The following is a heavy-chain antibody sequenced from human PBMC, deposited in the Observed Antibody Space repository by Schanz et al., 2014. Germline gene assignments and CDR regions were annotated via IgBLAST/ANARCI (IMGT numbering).Heavy chain of an antibody. CDR1: GFTFSTHG. D-gene: IGHD2-2*01. V-gene: IGHV3-21*05. Sequence: VQLVESGGGVVQPGRSLRLSCAASGFTFSTHGMHWVRQAPGKGPEWVSYISSGGSDTYYADSVQGRFTISRDNARNSLYLQMNSLRAEDTAIYFCAAARGTNCYFCALDIWGQGTMVTVSS. CDR3: AAARGTNCYFCALDI. J-gene: IGHJ3*02. CDR2: ISSGGSDT.